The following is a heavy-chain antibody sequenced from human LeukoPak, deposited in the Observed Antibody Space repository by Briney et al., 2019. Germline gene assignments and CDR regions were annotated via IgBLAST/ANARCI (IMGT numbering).Heavy chain of an antibody. CDR2: IYYSGST. CDR1: GGSISSYY. V-gene: IGHV4-59*08. D-gene: IGHD3-22*01. Sequence: SETLSLTCTVSGGSISSYYWSWIRQPPGKGLEWIGYIYYSGSTNYNPSLKSRVTISVDTSKNQFSLKLSSVTAADTAVYYCARHSYDSSGYYSGHYFDYWGQGTLVTVSS. CDR3: ARHSYDSSGYYSGHYFDY. J-gene: IGHJ4*02.